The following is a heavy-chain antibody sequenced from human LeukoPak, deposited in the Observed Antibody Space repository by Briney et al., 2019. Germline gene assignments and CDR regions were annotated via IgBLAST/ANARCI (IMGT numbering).Heavy chain of an antibody. CDR3: ARDRITMVRGVRWFDP. CDR2: IKQDGSEK. J-gene: IGHJ5*02. CDR1: GFTFSIYA. D-gene: IGHD3-10*01. Sequence: GGSLRLSCAASGFTFSIYAMSWVRQAPGKGLEWVANIKQDGSEKYYADSVKGRFTISRDNSKNTLYLQMNSLRAEDTAVYYCARDRITMVRGVRWFDPWGQGTLVTVSS. V-gene: IGHV3-7*01.